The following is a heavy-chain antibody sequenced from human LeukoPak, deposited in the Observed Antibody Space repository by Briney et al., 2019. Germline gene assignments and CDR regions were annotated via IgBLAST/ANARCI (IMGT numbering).Heavy chain of an antibody. Sequence: PGGSLRLSCAASGFAFSSYSMTWVRQAPGKGLEWVSSISSSSSYIYYADSVKGRFTISRDNAKNSLYLQMNSLRAEDTAVYYCARDLMLVGAPYYYYYYGMDVWGQGTTVTVSS. J-gene: IGHJ6*02. CDR3: ARDLMLVGAPYYYYYYGMDV. V-gene: IGHV3-21*01. D-gene: IGHD1-26*01. CDR2: ISSSSSYI. CDR1: GFAFSSYS.